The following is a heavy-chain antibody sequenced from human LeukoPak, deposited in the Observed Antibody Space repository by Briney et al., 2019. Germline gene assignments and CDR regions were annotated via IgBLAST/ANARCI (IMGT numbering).Heavy chain of an antibody. CDR2: IYYSGST. CDR3: ARHLASDDAFDI. J-gene: IGHJ3*02. V-gene: IGHV4-39*01. Sequence: KPSETLSLTCTVSGGSISSSSYYWGWIRQPPGKGLEWIGSIYYSGSTYYNPSLKSRVTISVDTSKNQFSLKLSSVTAADTAVYYCARHLASDDAFDIWGQGTMVTVSS. CDR1: GGSISSSSYY.